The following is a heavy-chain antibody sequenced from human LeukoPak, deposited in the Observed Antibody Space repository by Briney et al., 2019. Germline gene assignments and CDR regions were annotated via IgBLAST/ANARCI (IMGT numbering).Heavy chain of an antibody. CDR2: ITSKTDGGTT. D-gene: IGHD1-26*01. J-gene: IGHJ4*02. V-gene: IGHV3-15*01. CDR3: TTDSGSYARYFDY. CDR1: GFTFSNAW. Sequence: PGGSLRLSCAASGFTFSNAWMSWVRQAPGKGLEWVGRITSKTDGGTTDYAAPVKGRFTISRDDSKNTLYLQMNSLKTEDTAVYYCTTDSGSYARYFDYWGQGTLVTVSS.